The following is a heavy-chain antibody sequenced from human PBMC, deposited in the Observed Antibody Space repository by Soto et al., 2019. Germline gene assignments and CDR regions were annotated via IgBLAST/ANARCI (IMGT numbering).Heavy chain of an antibody. J-gene: IGHJ6*02. CDR3: ARLPGRKTFGYYYGMDV. CDR1: GGSFSGYY. Sequence: SETLSLTCAVYGGSFSGYYWSWIRQPPGKGLEWIGEINHSGSTNYNPSLKSRVTISVDTSKNQFSLKLSSVTAADTAVYYCARLPGRKTFGYYYGMDVWGQGTTVTVSS. D-gene: IGHD3-10*01. V-gene: IGHV4-34*01. CDR2: INHSGST.